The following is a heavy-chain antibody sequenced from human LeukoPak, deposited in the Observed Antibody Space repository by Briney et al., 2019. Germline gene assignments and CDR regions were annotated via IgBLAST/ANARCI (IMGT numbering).Heavy chain of an antibody. V-gene: IGHV1-8*01. D-gene: IGHD3-10*01. J-gene: IGHJ4*02. CDR1: GYTFTSYD. Sequence: GASVKVSCKASGYTFTSYDINWVGQATGQGLEWMGWMNPNSGNTGYAQKFQGRVTITRNTSISTAYMELSSLRSEDTAVYYCARGDGYYYGSGTNNYWGQGTLVTVSS. CDR2: MNPNSGNT. CDR3: ARGDGYYYGSGTNNY.